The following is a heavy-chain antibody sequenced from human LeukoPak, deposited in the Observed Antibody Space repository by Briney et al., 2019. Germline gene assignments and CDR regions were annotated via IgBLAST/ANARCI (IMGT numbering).Heavy chain of an antibody. CDR1: GGSISSSSYY. J-gene: IGHJ5*02. Sequence: PSETLSLTCTVSGGSISSSSYYWGWIRQPPGKGLEWIGGIYYSGSTYYNPSLKSRVTISVDTSKNQFSLKLSSVTAADAAVYYCARSMVRGVINTPRWFDPWGQGTLVTVSS. D-gene: IGHD3-10*01. CDR3: ARSMVRGVINTPRWFDP. CDR2: IYYSGST. V-gene: IGHV4-39*07.